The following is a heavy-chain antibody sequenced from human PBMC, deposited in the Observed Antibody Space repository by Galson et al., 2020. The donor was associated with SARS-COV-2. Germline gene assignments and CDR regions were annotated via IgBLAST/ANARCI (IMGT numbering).Heavy chain of an antibody. D-gene: IGHD3-16*02. CDR3: TTDRYYDYVWGSYLVGY. V-gene: IGHV3-15*01. J-gene: IGHJ4*02. Sequence: GESLKISCAASGFTFSNAWMSWVRQAPGKGLEWVGRIKSKTDGGTTDYAAPVKGRFTISRDDSKNTLYLQMNSLKTEDTAVYYCTTDRYYDYVWGSYLVGYWGQGTLVTVSS. CDR1: GFTFSNAW. CDR2: IKSKTDGGTT.